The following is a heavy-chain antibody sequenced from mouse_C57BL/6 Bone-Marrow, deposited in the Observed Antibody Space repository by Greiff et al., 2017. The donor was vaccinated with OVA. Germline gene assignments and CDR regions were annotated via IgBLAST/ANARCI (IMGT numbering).Heavy chain of an antibody. CDR1: GYTFTSYW. D-gene: IGHD3-1*01. CDR2: IDPSDSYT. Sequence: QVQLQQSGAELVKPGASVKLSCKASGYTFTSYWIQWVKQRPGQGLEWIGEIDPSDSYTNYNQKFKGKATLTVDTSSSTAYMQLSSLTSEDSAVYYCAGGFGSYAMDYWGQGTSVTVSS. J-gene: IGHJ4*01. V-gene: IGHV1-50*01. CDR3: AGGFGSYAMDY.